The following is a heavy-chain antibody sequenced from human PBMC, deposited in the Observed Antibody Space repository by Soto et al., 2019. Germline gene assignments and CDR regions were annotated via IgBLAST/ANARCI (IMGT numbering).Heavy chain of an antibody. V-gene: IGHV3-23*01. D-gene: IGHD4-17*01. CDR3: AKGATTVTRLSDY. CDR1: GFIFANYA. J-gene: IGHJ4*02. CDR2: ISGSGGST. Sequence: PGGSLRLSCAASGFIFANYAMGWVRQAPGKGLEWVSAISGSGGSTYYADSVKGRFTISRDNSKNTLYLQMNSLRAEDTAVYYCAKGATTVTRLSDYWGQGTLVTVSS.